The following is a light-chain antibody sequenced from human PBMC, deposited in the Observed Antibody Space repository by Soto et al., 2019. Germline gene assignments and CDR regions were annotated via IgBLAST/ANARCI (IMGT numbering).Light chain of an antibody. CDR1: QNIFSY. Sequence: DIQITQSPSSLSASVGDRVTITCRASQNIFSYLSWYQHKPGKAPKLLIYAASSLQSGVPSSVCGSGSGTDFGLAIMSQQHGRFATFSCHRRYNVPHTFGQGTKVEI. CDR2: AAS. J-gene: IGKJ2*01. V-gene: IGKV1-39*01. CDR3: HRRYNVPHT.